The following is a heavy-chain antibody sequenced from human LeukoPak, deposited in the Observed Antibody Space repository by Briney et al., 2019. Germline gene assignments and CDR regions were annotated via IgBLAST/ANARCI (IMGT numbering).Heavy chain of an antibody. D-gene: IGHD4/OR15-4a*01. J-gene: IGHJ4*02. Sequence: GASLQISCKGSGYSFTSSWIGWVRQMPGKGLEWMGIIYPGDSDTRYSPSFQGQVTISADKSISTAYLHWSSLKASDTAIYYCARRSSAHFDYWGQGTLVTVSS. CDR1: GYSFTSSW. CDR3: ARRSSAHFDY. CDR2: IYPGDSDT. V-gene: IGHV5-51*01.